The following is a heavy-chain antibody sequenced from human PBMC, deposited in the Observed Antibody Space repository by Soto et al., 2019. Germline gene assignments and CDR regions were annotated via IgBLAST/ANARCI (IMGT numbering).Heavy chain of an antibody. CDR1: GFDFSFYS. J-gene: IGHJ3*01. CDR2: ISAYSTHI. CDR3: VRDQDAFDL. Sequence: QLVEAGGGLVKPGGSLRLSCAASGFDFSFYSMIWVRQAPGKGLEWVSTISAYSTHIYYVDSVKGRFTISRDNAKESLYLQMNSLRADDTAVYYCVRDQDAFDLRGQGTRVTVSS. V-gene: IGHV3-21*01.